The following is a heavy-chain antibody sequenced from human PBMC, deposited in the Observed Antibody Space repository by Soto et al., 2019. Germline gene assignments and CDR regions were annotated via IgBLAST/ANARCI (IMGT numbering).Heavy chain of an antibody. CDR3: ARVRYSSGWYRGSENDY. J-gene: IGHJ4*02. V-gene: IGHV4-34*01. CDR2: INHSGST. Sequence: SETLSLTCAVYGGSFSGYYWSWIRQPPGKGLEWIGEINHSGSTNYNPSLKSRVTISVDTSKNQFSLKLSSVTAADTAVYYCARVRYSSGWYRGSENDYWGQGTLVTVSS. CDR1: GGSFSGYY. D-gene: IGHD6-19*01.